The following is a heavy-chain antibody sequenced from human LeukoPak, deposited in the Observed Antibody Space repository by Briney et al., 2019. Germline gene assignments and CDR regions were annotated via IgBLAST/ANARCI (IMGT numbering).Heavy chain of an antibody. CDR3: AKSGGYGLIDY. CDR2: INHSGST. J-gene: IGHJ4*01. V-gene: IGHV4-34*01. D-gene: IGHD6-25*01. Sequence: SSETLSLTCAVYGGSFSGYYWSWIRQPPGKGLEWIGEINHSGSTNYNPSLKSRVTISIDRSKNQVSLKMSSVTAADTAVYYCAKSGGYGLIDYWGQGTLVTVSS. CDR1: GGSFSGYY.